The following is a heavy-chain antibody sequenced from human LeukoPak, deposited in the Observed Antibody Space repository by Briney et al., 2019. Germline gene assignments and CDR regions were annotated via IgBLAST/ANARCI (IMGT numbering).Heavy chain of an antibody. CDR1: GFTFSSYA. J-gene: IGHJ5*02. D-gene: IGHD2-15*01. V-gene: IGHV3-23*01. CDR3: AKMGRYCSGGSCYLEPNWFDP. Sequence: PGGPLRLSCAASGFTFSSYAMSWGRQAPGRGLEWVSAISGSGGSTYYADSVRGRFTIARDNSTNTLYLQMNSLRAEATAVYYCAKMGRYCSGGSCYLEPNWFDPWGQGTLVTASP. CDR2: ISGSGGST.